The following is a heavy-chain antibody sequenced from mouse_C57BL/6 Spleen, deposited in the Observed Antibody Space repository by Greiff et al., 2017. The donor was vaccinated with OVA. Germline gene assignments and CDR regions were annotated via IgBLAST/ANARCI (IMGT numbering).Heavy chain of an antibody. J-gene: IGHJ3*01. Sequence: EVQLQQSGPELVKPGASVKISCKASGYSFTGYYMNWVKQSPEKSLEWIGEINPSTGGTTYNQKFKAKATLTVDNSSSTAYMQLKSLTSDDSAVYDSARWSDPFAYWGQGTLVTVSA. V-gene: IGHV1-42*01. CDR3: ARWSDPFAY. CDR2: INPSTGGT. CDR1: GYSFTGYY.